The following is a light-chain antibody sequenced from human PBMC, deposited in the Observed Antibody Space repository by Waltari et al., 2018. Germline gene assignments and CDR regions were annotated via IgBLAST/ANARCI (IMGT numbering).Light chain of an antibody. Sequence: QLTQSPSSLSASVGDRVTIACRASQAISRYLAWYQQNTGKAPKLLIYAASTLQSGVPSRFSGSGSGTDFTLTISSLQPEDFATYYCQQLKSYPITFGQGTRLEIK. J-gene: IGKJ5*01. CDR1: QAISRY. V-gene: IGKV1-9*01. CDR2: AAS. CDR3: QQLKSYPIT.